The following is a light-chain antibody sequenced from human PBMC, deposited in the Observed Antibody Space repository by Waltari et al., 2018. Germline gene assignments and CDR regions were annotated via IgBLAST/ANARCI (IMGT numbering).Light chain of an antibody. CDR3: SSQTLDGLVL. Sequence: QSALTQPASVSGSPGQSITISCSGLGSAAGASESVSWHQHHPDKAPQVIIYDVTHRPSGVSARFSAPKSANTDSLTISRLQPEDEADYYCSSQTLDGLVLFGGGTRLTVL. V-gene: IGLV2-14*03. CDR2: DVT. J-gene: IGLJ2*01. CDR1: GSAAGASES.